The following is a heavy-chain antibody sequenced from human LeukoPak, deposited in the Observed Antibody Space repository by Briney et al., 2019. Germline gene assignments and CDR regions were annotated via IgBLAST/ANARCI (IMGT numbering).Heavy chain of an antibody. Sequence: SETLSLTCSVSGGSISSYYWSWIRQPPGKGLDWIGYIYYSGSTNYNPSLKSRATISIDTSKNQFSLKLTSVTAADTAVYYCARALCSSTSCYFYYGMDVWGQGTTVTVSS. CDR1: GGSISSYY. D-gene: IGHD2-2*01. CDR3: ARALCSSTSCYFYYGMDV. J-gene: IGHJ6*02. V-gene: IGHV4-59*01. CDR2: IYYSGST.